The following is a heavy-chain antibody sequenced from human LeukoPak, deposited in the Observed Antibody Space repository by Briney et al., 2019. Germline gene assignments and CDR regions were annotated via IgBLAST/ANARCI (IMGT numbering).Heavy chain of an antibody. J-gene: IGHJ6*02. CDR1: GYTFTSYD. V-gene: IGHV1-8*01. CDR3: ARTLKSAGGDFWSGYYYYYGMDV. D-gene: IGHD3-3*01. CDR2: INPNSGNT. Sequence: ASVKVSCKASGYTFTSYDINWVRQATGQGLEWMGWINPNSGNTGYAQKFQGRVTMTRNTSISTAYMELSSLRSEDTAVYYCARTLKSAGGDFWSGYYYYYGMDVWGQGTTVTVSS.